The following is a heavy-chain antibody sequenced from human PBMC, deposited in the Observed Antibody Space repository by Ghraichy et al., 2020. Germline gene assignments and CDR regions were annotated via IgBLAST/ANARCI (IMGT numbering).Heavy chain of an antibody. J-gene: IGHJ4*02. V-gene: IGHV3-23*01. Sequence: GGSLRLSCAASGFTFSSYAMSWVRQAPGKGLEWVSAISGSGGSTYYADSVKGRFTISRDNSKNTLYLQMNSLRAEDTAVYYCAKDPEGVDTAMAYYFDYWGQGTLVTVSS. D-gene: IGHD5-18*01. CDR1: GFTFSSYA. CDR3: AKDPEGVDTAMAYYFDY. CDR2: ISGSGGST.